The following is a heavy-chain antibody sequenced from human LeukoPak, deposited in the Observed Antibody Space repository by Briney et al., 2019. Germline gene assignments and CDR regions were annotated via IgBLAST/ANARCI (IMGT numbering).Heavy chain of an antibody. J-gene: IGHJ4*02. CDR1: GGSFSGYY. V-gene: IGHV4-34*01. CDR3: ASGLRQDY. D-gene: IGHD4-17*01. CDR2: INHSGST. Sequence: SETLSLTCAVYGGSFSGYYWSWIRQPPGKGLEWIGEINHSGSTNYNPSLKSRVTISVDTSKNQFSLKPSSVTAADTAVYYCASGLRQDYWGQGTLVTVSS.